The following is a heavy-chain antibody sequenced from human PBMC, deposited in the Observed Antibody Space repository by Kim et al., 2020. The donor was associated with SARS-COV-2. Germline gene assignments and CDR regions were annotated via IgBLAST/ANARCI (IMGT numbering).Heavy chain of an antibody. J-gene: IGHJ5*02. V-gene: IGHV4-34*01. CDR1: GGSFSGYF. D-gene: IGHD2-15*01. Sequence: SETLSLTCAVFGGSFSGYFWTWIRQPPGKGLEWIGEINHIGNTNYNPSLKSRVTISVDTSKNQFSLKLSSVTAADTAMYYCARRGYCSGGTCVGGWFDPWGQGTLVTVSS. CDR3: ARRGYCSGGTCVGGWFDP. CDR2: INHIGNT.